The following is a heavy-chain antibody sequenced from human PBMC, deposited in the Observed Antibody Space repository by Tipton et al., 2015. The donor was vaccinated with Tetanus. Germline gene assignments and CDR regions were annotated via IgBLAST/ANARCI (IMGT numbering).Heavy chain of an antibody. CDR2: IYYTGST. D-gene: IGHD1-1*01. Sequence: TLSLTCTISGGSISSRSYYWSWIRQHPVKGLEWIGYIYYTGSTYYNPSLKSRVTISVDTSENQLSLKLRSVTAADTALYYCARGLDQYKSGNYWGQGTLVTVSS. CDR1: GGSISSRSYY. CDR3: ARGLDQYKSGNY. V-gene: IGHV4-31*03. J-gene: IGHJ4*02.